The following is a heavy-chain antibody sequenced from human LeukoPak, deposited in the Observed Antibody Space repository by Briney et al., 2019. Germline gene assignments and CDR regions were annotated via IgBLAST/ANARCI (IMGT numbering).Heavy chain of an antibody. CDR1: GFTFSSYE. Sequence: PGGSLRLSCAASGFTFSSYEMNWVHQAPGKGLEWVSYISSSGSTIYYADSVKGRFTISRDNAKNSLYLQMNSLRAEDTAVYYCASVWAYCGGDCYYDAFDIWGQGTMVTVSS. V-gene: IGHV3-48*03. D-gene: IGHD2-21*02. CDR2: ISSSGSTI. CDR3: ASVWAYCGGDCYYDAFDI. J-gene: IGHJ3*02.